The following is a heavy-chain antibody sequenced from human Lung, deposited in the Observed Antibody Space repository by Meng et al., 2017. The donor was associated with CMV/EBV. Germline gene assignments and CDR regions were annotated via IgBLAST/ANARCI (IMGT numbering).Heavy chain of an antibody. CDR2: IIPILGIA. D-gene: IGHD3-22*01. CDR1: GDTFRSHA. Sequence: SVXVSXKASGDTFRSHAISWVRQAPGQGLEWMGGIIPILGIATYAQKFQGRVAIAADKSTTTAYMELSRLRSEDTAVYFCARALYYYDSSGYYPYCDYWGGGXLVTVSS. V-gene: IGHV1-69*10. CDR3: ARALYYYDSSGYYPYCDY. J-gene: IGHJ4*02.